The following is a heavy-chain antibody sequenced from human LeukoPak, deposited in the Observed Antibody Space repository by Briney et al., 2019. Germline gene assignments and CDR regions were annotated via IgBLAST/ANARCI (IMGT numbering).Heavy chain of an antibody. D-gene: IGHD2-2*01. CDR1: GGSISSSSYY. CDR3: VSRYCSSTSCQRRSFDY. J-gene: IGHJ4*02. CDR2: IYYSGST. Sequence: PSETLSLTCTVSGGSISSSSYYWGWIRQPPGKGLEWIGSIYYSGSTYYNPSLKSRVTISVDTSKNQFSLKLSSVTAADTAVYYCVSRYCSSTSCQRRSFDYWGQGTLVTVSS. V-gene: IGHV4-39*01.